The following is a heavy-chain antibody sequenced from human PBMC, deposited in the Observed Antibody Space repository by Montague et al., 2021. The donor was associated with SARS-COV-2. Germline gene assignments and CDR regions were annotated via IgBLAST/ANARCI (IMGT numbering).Heavy chain of an antibody. D-gene: IGHD5-24*01. V-gene: IGHV6-1*01. CDR1: GDSVSSNNAA. CDR3: LQGYYFDS. CDR2: TYYRSKWYN. Sequence: CAIFGDSVSSNNAAWNWIRQSPSKGLEWLGRTYYRSKWYNDYAVSVKSRITIDADTSKNHFSLQLKSMTPEDTAVYYCLQGYYFDSWGQGTLVTVSS. J-gene: IGHJ4*02.